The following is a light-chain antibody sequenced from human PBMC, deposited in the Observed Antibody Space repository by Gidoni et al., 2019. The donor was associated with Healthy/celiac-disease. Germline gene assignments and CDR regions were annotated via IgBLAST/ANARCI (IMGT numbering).Light chain of an antibody. V-gene: IGKV3-15*01. CDR3: QQYNNWPRT. CDR2: GAS. Sequence: ELVMTQSPATPSVSPGARATLSGRASQSVSSTLAWYQQKPGQAPRLLIYGASTRATGIPARFSGSGSGTEFTLTISSLQSEDFAVYYCQQYNNWPRTFXQXTRLEIK. CDR1: QSVSST. J-gene: IGKJ5*01.